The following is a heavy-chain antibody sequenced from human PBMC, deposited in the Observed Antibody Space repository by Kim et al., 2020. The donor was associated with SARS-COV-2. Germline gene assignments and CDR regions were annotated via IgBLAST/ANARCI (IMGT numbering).Heavy chain of an antibody. CDR1: GGSISSSNW. CDR2: IYHSGST. Sequence: SETLSLTCAVSGGSISSSNWWSWVRQPPGKGLEWIGEIYHSGSTNYNPSLKSRVTISVDKSKNQFSLKLSSVTAADTAVYYCARDHGYCSGGSCYSSYYYGMDVWGQGTTVTVSS. D-gene: IGHD2-15*01. V-gene: IGHV4-4*02. J-gene: IGHJ6*02. CDR3: ARDHGYCSGGSCYSSYYYGMDV.